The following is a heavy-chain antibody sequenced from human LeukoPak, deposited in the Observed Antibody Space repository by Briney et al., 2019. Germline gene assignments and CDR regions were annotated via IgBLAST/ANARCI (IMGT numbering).Heavy chain of an antibody. J-gene: IGHJ5*02. D-gene: IGHD5-18*01. CDR2: TYYRSKWYN. CDR1: GDSVSSNSAA. V-gene: IGHV6-1*01. Sequence: SQTLSLTCVISGDSVSSNSAAWNWIRQSPSRGLEWLGGTYYRSKWYNDYTVSVKSRITINPDTSKNQFSLHLNSVTPEDTAVYYCAGYGYGVRPSWGQGTLVTVSS. CDR3: AGYGYGVRPS.